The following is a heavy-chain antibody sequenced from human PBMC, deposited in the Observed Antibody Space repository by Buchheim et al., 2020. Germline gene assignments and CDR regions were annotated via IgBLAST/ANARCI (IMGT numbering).Heavy chain of an antibody. V-gene: IGHV3-48*02. Sequence: EVRLVESGGGLVQPGGSLRLSCAASGFIVSDYSMNWVRQAPGEGLECASYIGTSGRTIYADSVKGRFTISRDKAKNSLYLQMNSLRDEDTAVYYCARDGNRGYDMDVWGQGTT. J-gene: IGHJ6*02. CDR1: GFIVSDYS. CDR2: IGTSGRTI. CDR3: ARDGNRGYDMDV. D-gene: IGHD1-14*01.